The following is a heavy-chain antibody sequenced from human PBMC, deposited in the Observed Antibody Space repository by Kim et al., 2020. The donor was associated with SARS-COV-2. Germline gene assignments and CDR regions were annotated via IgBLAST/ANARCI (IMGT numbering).Heavy chain of an antibody. CDR3: ARGQQLDYYYYGMDV. J-gene: IGHJ6*02. D-gene: IGHD6-13*01. Sequence: DSVKGRFTISRDNAKNSLYLQMNSLRAEDTAVYYCARGQQLDYYYYGMDVWGQGTTVTVSS. V-gene: IGHV3-21*01.